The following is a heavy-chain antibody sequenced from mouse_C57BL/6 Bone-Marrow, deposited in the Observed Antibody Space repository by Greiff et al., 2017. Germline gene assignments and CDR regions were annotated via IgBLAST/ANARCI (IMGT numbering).Heavy chain of an antibody. Sequence: VQLQQSGAELARPGASVKLSCKASGYTFTSYGISWVKQRTGQGLEWIGEIDPRSGNTYYNEKFKGKATLTADKSSSTAYMELRSLTSEDSAVYFCTSDDYYGSSYNYWYFDVWGTGTTVTVSS. CDR3: TSDDYYGSSYNYWYFDV. J-gene: IGHJ1*03. V-gene: IGHV1-81*01. CDR2: IDPRSGNT. D-gene: IGHD1-1*01. CDR1: GYTFTSYG.